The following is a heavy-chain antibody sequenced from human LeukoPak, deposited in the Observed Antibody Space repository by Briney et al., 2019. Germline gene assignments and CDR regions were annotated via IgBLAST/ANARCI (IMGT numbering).Heavy chain of an antibody. J-gene: IGHJ3*02. Sequence: SGGSLRLSCAASGFTFSSYSMNWVRQAPGKGQEWVSYISSSSSTIYYADSVKVRFTISRDNANNSLYLQMNSLRAEDTAVYYCASPSSGWYRVAFDIWGQGTMVTVSS. CDR2: ISSSSSTI. D-gene: IGHD6-19*01. CDR1: GFTFSSYS. CDR3: ASPSSGWYRVAFDI. V-gene: IGHV3-48*01.